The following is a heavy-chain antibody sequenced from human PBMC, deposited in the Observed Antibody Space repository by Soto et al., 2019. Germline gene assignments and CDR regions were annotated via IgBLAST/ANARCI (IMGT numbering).Heavy chain of an antibody. D-gene: IGHD6-13*01. J-gene: IGHJ6*02. Sequence: EVQLLESGGGLVQPGGSLRLSCAASGFTFSSYAMSWVRQAPGKGLEWVSAISGSGGSTYYADSVKGRFTISRDNSKNTLYLQMNSLRAEDTAVYYCAKDPSEQPLVWGYYYYGMDVWGQGTTVTVSS. V-gene: IGHV3-23*01. CDR3: AKDPSEQPLVWGYYYYGMDV. CDR2: ISGSGGST. CDR1: GFTFSSYA.